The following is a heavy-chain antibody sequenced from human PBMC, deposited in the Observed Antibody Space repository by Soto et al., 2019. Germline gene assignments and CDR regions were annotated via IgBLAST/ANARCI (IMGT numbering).Heavy chain of an antibody. J-gene: IGHJ4*02. CDR1: GFTFSSYA. Sequence: GGPLRLSCAASGFTFSSYAMSWVRQAPGKGLEWVSAISGSGGSTYYADSVKGRFTISRDNSKNTLYLQMNSLRAEDTAVYYCAKDRTVSRYCSGGSCYTSSFDYWGQGTLVTVSS. D-gene: IGHD2-15*01. CDR3: AKDRTVSRYCSGGSCYTSSFDY. V-gene: IGHV3-23*01. CDR2: ISGSGGST.